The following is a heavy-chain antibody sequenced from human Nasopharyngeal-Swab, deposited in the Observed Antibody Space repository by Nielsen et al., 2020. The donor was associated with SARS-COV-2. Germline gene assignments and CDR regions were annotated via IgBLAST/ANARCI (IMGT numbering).Heavy chain of an antibody. Sequence: ASVKVSCKASGYTFSRYDISWGRQAAGRGLEWRGWICVFTGNRNYAQNLQVRLSMTTDTSTNTAYMELMGLTSDDTAVYYCARAASRIYYFDHWGQGTLVTPPS. D-gene: IGHD2-15*01. V-gene: IGHV1-18*01. J-gene: IGHJ4*02. CDR3: ARAASRIYYFDH. CDR1: GYTFSRYD. CDR2: ICVFTGNR.